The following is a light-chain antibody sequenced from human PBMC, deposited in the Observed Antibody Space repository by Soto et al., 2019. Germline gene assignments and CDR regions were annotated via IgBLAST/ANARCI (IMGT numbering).Light chain of an antibody. V-gene: IGKV1-39*01. J-gene: IGKJ2*01. Sequence: DIQMTQSPSSLSASVGDSVTITCRASQNIRTYLNWYQQRPGKAPKLLIHAASALPGGVPSRFSGSGSGTDFTLTMSGLQPEDFATYYCQQGHSTPYTFGQGTKVDIK. CDR1: QNIRTY. CDR3: QQGHSTPYT. CDR2: AAS.